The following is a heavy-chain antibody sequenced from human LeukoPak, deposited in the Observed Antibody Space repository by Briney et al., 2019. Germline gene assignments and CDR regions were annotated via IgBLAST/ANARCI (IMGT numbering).Heavy chain of an antibody. V-gene: IGHV3-15*01. CDR2: IKRKSDGGTT. CDR3: TTDVWNYDFWSGLDYFDY. Sequence: GGSLRLSCAASGLTFSNAWMSWVRQAPGKGLEWAGRIKRKSDGGTTDYAAPVKGRFTISRDDSKNTLYLQMNSLKTEDTAVYYCTTDVWNYDFWSGLDYFDYWGQGTLVTVSS. D-gene: IGHD3-3*01. J-gene: IGHJ4*02. CDR1: GLTFSNAW.